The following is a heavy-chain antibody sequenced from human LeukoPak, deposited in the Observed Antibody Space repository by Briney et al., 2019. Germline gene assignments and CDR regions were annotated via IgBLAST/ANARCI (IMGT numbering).Heavy chain of an antibody. CDR1: GGSISSGGYS. CDR2: IYYSGST. Sequence: SETLSLTCAVSGGSISSGGYSWSWIRQPPGKGLEWIGSIYYSGSTYYNPSLKSRVTISVDTSKNQFSLKLSSVTAADTAVYYCARPGAVADAFDIWGQGTMVTVSS. V-gene: IGHV4-30-2*03. CDR3: ARPGAVADAFDI. J-gene: IGHJ3*02. D-gene: IGHD6-19*01.